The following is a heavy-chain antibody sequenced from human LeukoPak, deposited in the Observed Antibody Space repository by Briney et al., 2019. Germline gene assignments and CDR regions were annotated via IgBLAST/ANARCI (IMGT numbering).Heavy chain of an antibody. CDR3: ARVPPSGKPFDY. CDR2: IVVGSGNT. V-gene: IGHV1-58*01. D-gene: IGHD3-10*01. Sequence: GASVKVSCKASGFTFTSSAVQWVRQARGQRLEWIGWIVVGSGNTNYAQKFQERVTITRDMSTSTAYMELSSLRSEDTAVYYCARVPPSGKPFDYWGQGTLVTVSS. J-gene: IGHJ4*02. CDR1: GFTFTSSA.